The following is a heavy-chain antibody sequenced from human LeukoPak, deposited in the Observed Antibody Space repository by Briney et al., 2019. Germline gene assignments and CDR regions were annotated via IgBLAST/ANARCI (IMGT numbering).Heavy chain of an antibody. CDR1: GYTFTSYY. V-gene: IGHV1-46*01. D-gene: IGHD3-16*01. CDR3: ASPGEKDYYFDY. Sequence: ASVKVSCKASGYTFTSYYMHWVRQAPGQGLEWMGIINPSGGSTSYAQKFQGRVTMTRDASTSTVYMELSSLRSEDTAVYYCASPGEKDYYFDYWGQGTLVTVSS. CDR2: INPSGGST. J-gene: IGHJ4*02.